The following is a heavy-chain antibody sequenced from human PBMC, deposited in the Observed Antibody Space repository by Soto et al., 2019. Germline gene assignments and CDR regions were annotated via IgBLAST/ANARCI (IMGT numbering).Heavy chain of an antibody. J-gene: IGHJ4*02. Sequence: QVQLVQSGAEVKKPGASVKVSCKASGYTFTGYYMHWVRQAPGQGLEWMGWINPNSGGTNYAQKFQGRVTMTRDTSISTAYMELSRLRSDDTAVYYCARVSTIKTIAAAGTLGYWGQGTLVTVSS. CDR3: ARVSTIKTIAAAGTLGY. D-gene: IGHD6-13*01. V-gene: IGHV1-2*02. CDR1: GYTFTGYY. CDR2: INPNSGGT.